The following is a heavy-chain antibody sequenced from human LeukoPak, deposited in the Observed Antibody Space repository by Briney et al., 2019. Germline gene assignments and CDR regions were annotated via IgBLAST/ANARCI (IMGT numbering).Heavy chain of an antibody. V-gene: IGHV3-7*01. J-gene: IGHJ4*02. Sequence: PGGSLRLSCAAPGFTFSSYWMSWVRQAPGKGLEWVANIKQDGSEKYYVDSVKGRFTISRDNAKNSLYLQMNSLRAEDTAVYYCASLAVAGTPFDYWGQGTLVTVSS. D-gene: IGHD6-19*01. CDR2: IKQDGSEK. CDR3: ASLAVAGTPFDY. CDR1: GFTFSSYW.